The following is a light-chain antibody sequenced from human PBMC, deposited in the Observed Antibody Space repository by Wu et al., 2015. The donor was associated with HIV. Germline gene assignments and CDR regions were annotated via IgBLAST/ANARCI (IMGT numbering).Light chain of an antibody. CDR1: QDISTY. CDR2: GAS. CDR3: QKYFSAPRT. J-gene: IGKJ2*01. V-gene: IGKV1-27*01. Sequence: DIQMTQSPSSLSASAGDRVIITCRASQDISTYLAWFQQKPGKVPKLLIHGASTLQPGVPSRFSGSGSGTDFTLTISSLQPEDIATYYCQKYFSAPRTFGQGTKLEIK.